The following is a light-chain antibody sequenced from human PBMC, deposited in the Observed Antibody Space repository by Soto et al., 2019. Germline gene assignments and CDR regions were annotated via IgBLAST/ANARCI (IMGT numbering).Light chain of an antibody. V-gene: IGLV2-14*01. CDR3: SSYTNINTRACV. J-gene: IGLJ1*01. Sequence: QSALTQPASVSGSPGQSLPIYCTGTLGDIVSYNRVSWYQQHPGKAPKLIIYEVTDRPSGVSNRFSGSKSGNTASLTISGLHAEDEAEYYCSSYTNINTRACVFGTGTKLTVL. CDR1: LGDIVSYNR. CDR2: EVT.